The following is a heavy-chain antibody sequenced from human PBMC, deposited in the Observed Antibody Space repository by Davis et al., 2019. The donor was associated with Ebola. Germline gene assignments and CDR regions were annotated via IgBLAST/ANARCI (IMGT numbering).Heavy chain of an antibody. CDR2: IYHSGST. D-gene: IGHD4-23*01. V-gene: IGHV4-38-2*02. Sequence: SETLSLTCTVSGGSISSYYRSWIRQPPGKGLEWIGSIYHSGSTYYNPSLKSRVTISVDTSKNQFSLKLSSVTAADTAVYYCARGKLTFDPWGQGTLVTVSS. CDR3: ARGKLTFDP. J-gene: IGHJ5*02. CDR1: GGSISSYY.